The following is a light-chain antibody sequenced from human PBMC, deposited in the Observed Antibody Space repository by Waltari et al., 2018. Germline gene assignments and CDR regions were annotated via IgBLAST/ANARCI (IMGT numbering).Light chain of an antibody. Sequence: SYELTQPPSLSVAPGPTARITWDGDKFGNKHVPLYQHKPGQAPVLVVYDDGDRPSGIPERFSGSNSGNTAALTISRVDAGDEAEYYCQVWDSGSDHYVFGTVTKVTVL. J-gene: IGLJ1*01. CDR1: KFGNKH. CDR3: QVWDSGSDHYV. CDR2: DDG. V-gene: IGLV3-21*02.